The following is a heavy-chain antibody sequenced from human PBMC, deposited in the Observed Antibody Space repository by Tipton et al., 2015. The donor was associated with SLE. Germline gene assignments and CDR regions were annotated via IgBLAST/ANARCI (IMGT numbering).Heavy chain of an antibody. CDR1: VGSMTSSDYY. V-gene: IGHV4-39*01. J-gene: IGHJ4*02. CDR2: IYYTGST. Sequence: TLSLTCTVSVGSMTSSDYYWGWIRQPPGKGREWIGNIYYTGSTYYNPSLRSRVTISIDTSKSHFSLKLTSVTATDTAVYYCVRQRLWSDYWGQGNLVTVSS. D-gene: IGHD2-21*01. CDR3: VRQRLWSDY.